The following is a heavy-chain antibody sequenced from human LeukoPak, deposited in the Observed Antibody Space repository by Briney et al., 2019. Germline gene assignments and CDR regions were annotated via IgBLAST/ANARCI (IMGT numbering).Heavy chain of an antibody. V-gene: IGHV4-59*01. D-gene: IGHD5-24*01. J-gene: IGHJ4*02. CDR3: ARGAMATTPFFDY. CDR2: VYYTGST. Sequence: SETLSLTCPVSGGFISNYYYWTWIRQRPGKGLEGIGYVYYTGSTNFNPLLKSRDNMSLDTSRNQFSLKLTSLTAADTAVYYCARGAMATTPFFDYWGQGTLVTVSS. CDR1: GGFISNYY.